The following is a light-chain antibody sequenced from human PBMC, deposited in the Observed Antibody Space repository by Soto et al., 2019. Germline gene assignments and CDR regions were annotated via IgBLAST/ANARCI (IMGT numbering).Light chain of an antibody. Sequence: EIVLTQSPATLSLSPGERATLSCRASESIRTYLAWYQQKPGQAPRLLIYDASTRATGIPARFSGSGSGTDFTLTSGSLEPEDFAIYYCQQRSNWPITFGHGTRLEIK. J-gene: IGKJ5*01. CDR2: DAS. CDR1: ESIRTY. V-gene: IGKV3-11*01. CDR3: QQRSNWPIT.